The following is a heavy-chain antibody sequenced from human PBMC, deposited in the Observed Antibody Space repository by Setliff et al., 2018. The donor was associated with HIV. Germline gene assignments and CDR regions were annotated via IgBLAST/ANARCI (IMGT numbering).Heavy chain of an antibody. J-gene: IGHJ6*03. V-gene: IGHV1-69*10. Sequence: SVKVSCKASGGTFNSYAISWVRQAPGRGLEWMGGIIPILGLANYAQKFQGRVTIIVDKSTSTVYMEVSRLRSEDTAMYYCARGPKDCTSTSCRYYYYYYYMDVWGKGTPVTVS. CDR3: ARGPKDCTSTSCRYYYYYYYMDV. D-gene: IGHD2-2*01. CDR2: IIPILGLA. CDR1: GGTFNSYA.